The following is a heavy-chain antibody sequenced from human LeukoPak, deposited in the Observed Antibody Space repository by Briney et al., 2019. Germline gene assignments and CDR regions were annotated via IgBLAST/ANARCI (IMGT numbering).Heavy chain of an antibody. CDR3: ARDLVEMVRGVVGAFDI. Sequence: ASVKVSCKASGGTFSSYAVSWVRQAPGQGLEWMGGIIPIFGTANYAQKFQGRVTMTRDMSTSTVYMELSSLRSEDTAVYYCARDLVEMVRGVVGAFDIWGQGTMVTVSS. J-gene: IGHJ3*02. CDR1: GGTFSSYA. V-gene: IGHV1-69*05. CDR2: IIPIFGTA. D-gene: IGHD3-10*01.